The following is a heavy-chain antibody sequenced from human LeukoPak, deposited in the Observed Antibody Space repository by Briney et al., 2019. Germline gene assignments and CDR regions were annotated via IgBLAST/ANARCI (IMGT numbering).Heavy chain of an antibody. V-gene: IGHV1-3*01. D-gene: IGHD3-16*01. J-gene: IGHJ4*02. CDR1: GYTLTSYA. CDR3: ARLDTYGGYFDY. CDR2: INAGNGNT. Sequence: GASVKVSCKASGYTLTSYAMHWVRQAPGQRLEWMGWINAGNGNTKYSQKFQGRVTITRDTSASTAYMELSSLRSEDTAVYYCARLDTYGGYFDYWGQGTLVTVSS.